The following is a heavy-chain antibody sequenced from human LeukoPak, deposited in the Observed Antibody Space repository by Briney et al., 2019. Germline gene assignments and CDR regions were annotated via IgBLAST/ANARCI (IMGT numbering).Heavy chain of an antibody. CDR2: ISSSSSYI. V-gene: IGHV3-21*01. CDR3: ARDVLGDYIFDY. D-gene: IGHD4-17*01. J-gene: IGHJ4*02. Sequence: PGGSLRLSCAASGFTFSSYSMNWVRQAPGKGLEWVSSISSSSSYIYYADSVKGRFTISRDNAKNSLYLQMNSLRAEDTAVYYCARDVLGDYIFDYWGQGTLVTVSS. CDR1: GFTFSSYS.